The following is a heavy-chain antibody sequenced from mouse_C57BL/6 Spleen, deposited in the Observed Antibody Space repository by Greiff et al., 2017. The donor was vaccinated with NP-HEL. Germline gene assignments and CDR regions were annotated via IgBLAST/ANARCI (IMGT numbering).Heavy chain of an antibody. V-gene: IGHV1-76*01. D-gene: IGHD2-3*01. J-gene: IGHJ2*01. CDR3: ARGGPYDGYLDY. CDR1: GYTFTDYY. CDR2: IYPGSGNT. Sequence: VQLQQSGAELVRPGASVKLSCKASGYTFTDYYINWVKQRPGQGLEWIARIYPGSGNTYYNEKFKGKATLTAEKSSSTAYMQLSSLTSEDSAVYFCARGGPYDGYLDYWGQGTTLTVSS.